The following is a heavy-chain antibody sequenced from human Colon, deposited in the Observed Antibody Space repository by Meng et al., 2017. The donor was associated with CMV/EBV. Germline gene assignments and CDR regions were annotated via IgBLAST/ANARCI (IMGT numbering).Heavy chain of an antibody. D-gene: IGHD1-1*01. CDR3: AKDVAATTGLDV. V-gene: IGHV3-33*06. CDR2: IWFDGSKE. CDR1: GFSLSSHG. J-gene: IGHJ6*02. Sequence: CDASGFSLSSHGMHWVRQAPGKGLEWLAIIWFDGSKEYYADSVKGRFTISRDIPKNTLYLQMNSLRAEDTAVYYCAKDVAATTGLDVWGQGTTVTVSS.